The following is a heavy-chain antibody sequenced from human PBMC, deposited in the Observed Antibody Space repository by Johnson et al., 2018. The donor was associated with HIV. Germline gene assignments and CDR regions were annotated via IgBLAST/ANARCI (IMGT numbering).Heavy chain of an antibody. Sequence: VQLVESGGGLVQPGGSLRFSCAVSGFTFSSYAMSWVRQAPGKGLEWVSAISGSGGSTYYADSVKGRFTISRDNSKNTLYLQMNSLRAEDTALYYCARGPHHSSGTTLRGAFDIWGQGTMVTVSS. D-gene: IGHD1-7*01. CDR1: GFTFSSYA. J-gene: IGHJ3*02. CDR2: ISGSGGST. V-gene: IGHV3-23*04. CDR3: ARGPHHSSGTTLRGAFDI.